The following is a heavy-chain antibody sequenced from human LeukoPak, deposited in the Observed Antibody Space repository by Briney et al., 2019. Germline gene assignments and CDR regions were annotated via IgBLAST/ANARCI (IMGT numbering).Heavy chain of an antibody. J-gene: IGHJ3*02. CDR3: AKDLRITMVRGAFDI. V-gene: IGHV3-23*01. CDR1: GFTFSDYY. CDR2: ISGSGGST. D-gene: IGHD3-10*01. Sequence: GGSLRLSCAASGFTFSDYYMSWIRQAPGKGLEWVSAISGSGGSTYYADSVKGRFTISRDNSKNTLYLQMNSLRAEDTAVYYCAKDLRITMVRGAFDIWGQGTMVTVSS.